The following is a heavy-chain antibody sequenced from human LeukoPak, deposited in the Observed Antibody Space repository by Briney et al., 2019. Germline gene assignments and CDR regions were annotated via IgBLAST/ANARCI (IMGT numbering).Heavy chain of an antibody. Sequence: SETLSLTCTVSGGSISSGGYYWSWIRQHPGKGLEWIGYIYYSGSTYYSPSLKSRVTISVDTSKNQFSLKLSSVTAADTAVYYCAGEAYNWKAWDYWGQGTLVTVSS. CDR1: GGSISSGGYY. CDR2: IYYSGST. D-gene: IGHD1-20*01. CDR3: AGEAYNWKAWDY. V-gene: IGHV4-31*03. J-gene: IGHJ4*02.